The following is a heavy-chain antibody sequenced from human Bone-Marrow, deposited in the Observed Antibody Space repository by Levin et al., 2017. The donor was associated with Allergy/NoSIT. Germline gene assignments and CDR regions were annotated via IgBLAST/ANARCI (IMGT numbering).Heavy chain of an antibody. D-gene: IGHD6-19*01. Sequence: GGSLRLSCAASGFTFSSYAMNWARQAPGKGLEWVSSISSSSNYIYYADSVKGRFTISRDNAENSLYLQMNSLRAEDTAIYYCARAGDSSGWYYFDYWGQGSLVTVSS. J-gene: IGHJ4*02. CDR3: ARAGDSSGWYYFDY. V-gene: IGHV3-21*01. CDR2: ISSSSNYI. CDR1: GFTFSSYA.